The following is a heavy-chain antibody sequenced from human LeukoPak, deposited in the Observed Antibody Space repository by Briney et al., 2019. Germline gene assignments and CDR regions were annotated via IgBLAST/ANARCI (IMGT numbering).Heavy chain of an antibody. V-gene: IGHV4-30-2*01. Sequence: PSETLSLTCAVSGGSISSGGYSWSWIRQPPGKGLEWIGYIYHSGSTYYNPSLKSRVTISVDRSKNQFSLKLSSVTAADTVVYYCARDRVGGDYGLYFDLWGRGTLVTVSS. CDR1: GGSISSGGYS. J-gene: IGHJ2*01. CDR2: IYHSGST. D-gene: IGHD4-17*01. CDR3: ARDRVGGDYGLYFDL.